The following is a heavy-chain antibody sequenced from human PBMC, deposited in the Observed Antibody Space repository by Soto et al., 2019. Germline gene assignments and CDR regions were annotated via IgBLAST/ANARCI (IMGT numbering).Heavy chain of an antibody. D-gene: IGHD6-19*01. CDR2: ISGSGGST. V-gene: IGHV3-23*01. J-gene: IGHJ4*02. CDR1: GFTFSSYA. Sequence: EVQLLESGGGLVQPGGSLRLSCAASGFTFSSYAMSWVRQAPGKGLEWVSAISGSGGSTYYADSVKGRFTLSRDNSKNTLELQMNSLRAEHAAVYSGARSSSGWYFDYWGQGTLVTVSS. CDR3: ARSSSGWYFDY.